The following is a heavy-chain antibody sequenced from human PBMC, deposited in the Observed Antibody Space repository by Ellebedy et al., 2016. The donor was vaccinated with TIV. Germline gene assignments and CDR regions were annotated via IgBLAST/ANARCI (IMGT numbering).Heavy chain of an antibody. V-gene: IGHV3-74*01. Sequence: GGSLRLSXAASGFTFSNDWMHWVRQVPGKGLVWVSHINNDGSSATYADSVKGRFTISRDNAKNTVYLQMNSLRVEDTAVYYCARDFPGVGIDYWGQGTLVTVSS. CDR1: GFTFSNDW. J-gene: IGHJ4*02. CDR2: INNDGSSA. CDR3: ARDFPGVGIDY. D-gene: IGHD7-27*01.